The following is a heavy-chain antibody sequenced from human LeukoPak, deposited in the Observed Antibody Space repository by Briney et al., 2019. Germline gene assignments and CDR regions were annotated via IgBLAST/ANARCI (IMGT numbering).Heavy chain of an antibody. CDR1: GFTFSSYA. CDR3: ARDPPSAVTSTSAFDY. CDR2: ISYDGSNK. V-gene: IGHV3-30-3*01. D-gene: IGHD4-17*01. J-gene: IGHJ4*02. Sequence: GGPLRLSCAASGFTFSSYAMHWVRQAPGKGLEWVAVISYDGSNKYYADSVKGRFTISRDNSKNTLYLQMNSLRAEDTAVYYCARDPPSAVTSTSAFDYWGQGTLVTVSS.